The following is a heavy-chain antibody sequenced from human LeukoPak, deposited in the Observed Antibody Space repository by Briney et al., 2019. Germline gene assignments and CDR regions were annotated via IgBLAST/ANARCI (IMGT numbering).Heavy chain of an antibody. J-gene: IGHJ4*02. V-gene: IGHV3-21*01. CDR1: GFTFSSYS. D-gene: IGHD2-21*02. Sequence: KSGGSLRLSCAASGFTFSSYSMNWVRQAPGEGLGGVSSISRRIRYIYYADSVKGRFTISRDNAKNSLYLQMNSLRAEDTAVYYCARVGPYCGGDCYPDYFDSWGQGTLVTVSS. CDR3: ARVGPYCGGDCYPDYFDS. CDR2: ISRRIRYI.